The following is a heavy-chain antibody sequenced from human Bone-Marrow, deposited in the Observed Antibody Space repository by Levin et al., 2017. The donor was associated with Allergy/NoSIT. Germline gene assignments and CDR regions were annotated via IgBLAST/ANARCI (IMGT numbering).Heavy chain of an antibody. CDR3: ARGRSLGYCSSTSCYGGFDP. CDR1: GYTFTGYY. V-gene: IGHV1-2*06. J-gene: IGHJ5*02. CDR2: INPNSGGT. D-gene: IGHD2-2*01. Sequence: ASVKVSCKASGYTFTGYYMHWVRQAPGQGLEWMGRINPNSGGTNYAQKFQGRVTMTRDTSISTAYMELSRLRSDDTAVYYCARGRSLGYCSSTSCYGGFDPWGQGTLVTVSS.